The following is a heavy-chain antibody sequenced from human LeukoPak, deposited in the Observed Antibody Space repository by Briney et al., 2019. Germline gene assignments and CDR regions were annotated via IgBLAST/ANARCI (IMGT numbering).Heavy chain of an antibody. CDR3: ARSCRILDIVATIRARLGGNGFDI. D-gene: IGHD5-12*01. J-gene: IGHJ3*02. CDR1: GGSISSRGYY. CDR2: MYYSGST. Sequence: SETLSLTCTVSGGSISSRGYYWGWIRQPPGKGLEWIGSMYYSGSTYYNPSLKSRVTISVDTSKNHFSLKLSSVTAADKAVYYCARSCRILDIVATIRARLGGNGFDIWGQGTMVTVSS. V-gene: IGHV4-39*07.